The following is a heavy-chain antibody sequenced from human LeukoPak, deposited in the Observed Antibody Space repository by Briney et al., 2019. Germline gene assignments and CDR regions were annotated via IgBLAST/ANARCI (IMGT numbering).Heavy chain of an antibody. J-gene: IGHJ4*02. V-gene: IGHV3-15*01. CDR3: TTGGGYSSGWYPGY. CDR1: GFTFSNAW. CDR2: IQSKSDGGTT. Sequence: GGSLRLSCAASGFTFSNAWRNWVRQAPGKGLEWVGRIQSKSDGGTTDYAAPVKGRFTISRDDSKNTLYLQMNCLKAEGTAVYYCTTGGGYSSGWYPGYWGQGTLVTVSS. D-gene: IGHD6-19*01.